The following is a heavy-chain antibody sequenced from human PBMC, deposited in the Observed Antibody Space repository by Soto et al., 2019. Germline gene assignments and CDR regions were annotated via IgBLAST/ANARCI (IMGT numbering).Heavy chain of an antibody. D-gene: IGHD2-15*01. V-gene: IGHV3-30*18. CDR2: ISYDGSIK. CDR3: AQDRGSCTGGSCFYSIYY. Sequence: QVQLVESGGGAVQPGRSLRLSCAASGFTFSNYGMYWVRQAPGKGLEWVAVISYDGSIKYYADSVKGRFSISRDNSKNTPXLQMNSLRPDDTAVYYCAQDRGSCTGGSCFYSIYYWGQGTLVTVSS. CDR1: GFTFSNYG. J-gene: IGHJ4*02.